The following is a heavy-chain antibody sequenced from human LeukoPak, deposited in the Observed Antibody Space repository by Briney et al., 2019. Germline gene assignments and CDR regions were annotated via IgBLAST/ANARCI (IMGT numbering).Heavy chain of an antibody. CDR3: AREGSSSGYYYFDY. V-gene: IGHV5-51*01. J-gene: IGHJ4*02. D-gene: IGHD3-22*01. Sequence: GESLKISCKGSGYSFTTYWISWVRQMPGKGLEWMGIIYPGDSDTRYSPSFQGQVTISADKSINTAYLQWSSLKASDTAMYYCAREGSSSGYYYFDYWGQGTLVTVSS. CDR2: IYPGDSDT. CDR1: GYSFTTYW.